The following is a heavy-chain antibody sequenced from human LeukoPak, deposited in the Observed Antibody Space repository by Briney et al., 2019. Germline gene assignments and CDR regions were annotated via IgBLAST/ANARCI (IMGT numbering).Heavy chain of an antibody. CDR3: ARDRGYSYGLGLFDY. CDR1: GFTFRSYA. J-gene: IGHJ4*02. D-gene: IGHD5-18*01. Sequence: GGSLRLSCAASGFTFRSYAMHWVRQAPGKGLEWVADISYDGSNKYHADSVKGRFTISRDNSKNTLYLQMNSLRAEDTAVYYCARDRGYSYGLGLFDYWGQGTLVTVSS. CDR2: ISYDGSNK. V-gene: IGHV3-30*04.